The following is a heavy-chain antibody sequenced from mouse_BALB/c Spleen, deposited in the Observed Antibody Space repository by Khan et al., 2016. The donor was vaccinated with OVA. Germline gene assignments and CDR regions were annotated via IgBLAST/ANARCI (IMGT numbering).Heavy chain of an antibody. Sequence: VQLKQSGAELVRPGALVKLSCKASGFNIKDYYIHWVKQRPEQGLEWLGGIDPENGNTIYDPKFQGKASITADTSSNTAYLQLSSLTSEDTAVYYCTRDGYSPWFAYWGQGTLVTVSA. CDR1: GFNIKDYY. J-gene: IGHJ3*01. CDR2: IDPENGNT. V-gene: IGHV14-1*02. D-gene: IGHD2-3*01. CDR3: TRDGYSPWFAY.